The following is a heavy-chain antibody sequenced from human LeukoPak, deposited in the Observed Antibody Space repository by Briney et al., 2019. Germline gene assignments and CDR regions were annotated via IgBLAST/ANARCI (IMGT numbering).Heavy chain of an antibody. J-gene: IGHJ4*02. CDR1: GYKFTNYW. D-gene: IGHD3-3*01. CDR2: VYPGDSDT. CDR3: ARPQRYDFWSGYGY. Sequence: RGESLKISCKGSGYKFTNYWIGWVRQTPGKGLEWMGVVYPGDSDTKYSPSFQGQVTISADKSISTAYLQWSSLKASDTAMYYCARPQRYDFWSGYGYWGQGTLVTVSS. V-gene: IGHV5-51*01.